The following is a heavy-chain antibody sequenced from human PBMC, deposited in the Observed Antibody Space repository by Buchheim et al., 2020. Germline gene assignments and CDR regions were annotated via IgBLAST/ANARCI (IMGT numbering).Heavy chain of an antibody. CDR1: GFIFSSYT. J-gene: IGHJ4*02. D-gene: IGHD4-11*01. CDR2: ISSSRTYI. V-gene: IGHV3-21*02. CDR3: ARELYSNGPIH. Sequence: EVQLVESGGGLVKPGGSLRLSCAASGFIFSSYTMNWVRQAPGKGLEWVSSISSSRTYIYYADSVKGRFTISRDNTKNSLFPQMYSLRAEDTAVYYCARELYSNGPIHWGQGTL.